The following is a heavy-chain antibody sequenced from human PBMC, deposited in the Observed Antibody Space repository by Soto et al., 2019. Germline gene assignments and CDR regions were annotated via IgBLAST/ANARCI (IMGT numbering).Heavy chain of an antibody. CDR2: IRNKANTYAT. J-gene: IGHJ4*02. Sequence: EVQLVESGGGLVQPGGSLKLSCAASGFTFSGSAVHWVRQASGKGLEWVGRIRNKANTYATAYAASVKGRFTISRDTSKSTLYLQMDSLRVEDTAVYYCARPQLWLGQLEYWGQGTLVTVSS. V-gene: IGHV3-73*02. D-gene: IGHD3-10*01. CDR1: GFTFSGSA. CDR3: ARPQLWLGQLEY.